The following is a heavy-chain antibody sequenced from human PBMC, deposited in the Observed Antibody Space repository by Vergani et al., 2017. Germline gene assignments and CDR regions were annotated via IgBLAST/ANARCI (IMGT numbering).Heavy chain of an antibody. J-gene: IGHJ4*02. CDR3: TKGSRGYTGYFFDY. D-gene: IGHD5-12*01. Sequence: EVQLLESGGGLVQPGGSLRLSCEASGFSFPGHAMSWVRQAPGKGLEWVSSVSGSSATPYYADSVKGRFIISRDNSKNTLHLQMNSLRADDTAVYYCTKGSRGYTGYFFDYWGQRTLATVSS. V-gene: IGHV3-23*01. CDR2: VSGSSATP. CDR1: GFSFPGHA.